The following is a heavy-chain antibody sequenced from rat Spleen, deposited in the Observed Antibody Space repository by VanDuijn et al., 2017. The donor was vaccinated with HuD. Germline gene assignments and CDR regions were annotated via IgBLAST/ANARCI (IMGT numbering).Heavy chain of an antibody. J-gene: IGHJ2*01. D-gene: IGHD1-2*01. CDR1: GFTFSTAW. CDR2: IKAKSNNYAT. CDR3: ASSYIFDY. V-gene: IGHV6-6*01. Sequence: EVQVLESGGGLVQPGTSLKLSCATSGFTFSTAWMYWYRQFPEKRLEWVARIKAKSNNYATDYTESVKGRFTISRDDSKSSIYLQMNNLKEEDTAIYFCASSYIFDYWGQGVMVTVSS.